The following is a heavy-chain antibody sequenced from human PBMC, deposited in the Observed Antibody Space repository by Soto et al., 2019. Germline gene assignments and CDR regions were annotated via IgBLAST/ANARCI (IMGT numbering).Heavy chain of an antibody. V-gene: IGHV1-3*01. CDR2: INAGNGNT. D-gene: IGHD5-12*01. CDR3: ARSELVATISFDY. Sequence: ASVKVSCKASGYTFTSYAMHWVRQAPGQRLEWMGWINAGNGNTKYSQKFQGRVTITRDTSASTAYMELSSLRSEDTAVYYCARSELVATISFDYWGQGTLVPVSS. CDR1: GYTFTSYA. J-gene: IGHJ4*02.